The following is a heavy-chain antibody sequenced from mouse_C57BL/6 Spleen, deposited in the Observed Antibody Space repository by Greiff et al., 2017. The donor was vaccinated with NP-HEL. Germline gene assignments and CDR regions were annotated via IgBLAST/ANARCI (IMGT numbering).Heavy chain of an antibody. J-gene: IGHJ2*01. CDR2: ISYDGSN. Sequence: VQLKESGPGLVKPSQSLSLTCSVTGYSITSGYYWNWIRQFPGNKLEWMGYISYDGSNNYNPSLKNRISITRDTSKNQFFLKLNSVTTEDTATYYCARGDGNYVRFDYWGQSTTLTVSS. CDR3: ARGDGNYVRFDY. V-gene: IGHV3-6*01. D-gene: IGHD2-1*01. CDR1: GYSITSGYY.